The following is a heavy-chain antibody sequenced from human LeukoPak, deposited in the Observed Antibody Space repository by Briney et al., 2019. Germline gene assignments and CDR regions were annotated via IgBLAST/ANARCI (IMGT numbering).Heavy chain of an antibody. CDR3: AVWGSGSYFDY. J-gene: IGHJ4*02. CDR2: IIPIFGTA. Sequence: ASVKVSCKASGGTFSSYAISWVRQAPGQGREWMGGIIPIFGTANYAQKFQGRVTITADESTSTAYMELSSLRSEDTAVYYCAVWGSGSYFDYWGQGTLVTVSS. CDR1: GGTFSSYA. D-gene: IGHD3-10*01. V-gene: IGHV1-69*13.